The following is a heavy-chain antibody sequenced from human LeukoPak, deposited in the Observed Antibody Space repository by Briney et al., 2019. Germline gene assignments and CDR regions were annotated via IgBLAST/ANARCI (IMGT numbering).Heavy chain of an antibody. CDR2: IIPIFGTA. D-gene: IGHD3-9*01. J-gene: IGHJ5*02. CDR1: GGTFSSYA. V-gene: IGHV1-69*13. CDR3: ARILLRYFDWLLYPIGWFDP. Sequence: SVKVSCKASGGTFSSYAISWVRQAPGQGLEWMGGIIPIFGTANYAQKFQGRVTITADESTSTAYMELRSLRSDDTAVYYCARILLRYFDWLLYPIGWFDPWGQGTLVTVSS.